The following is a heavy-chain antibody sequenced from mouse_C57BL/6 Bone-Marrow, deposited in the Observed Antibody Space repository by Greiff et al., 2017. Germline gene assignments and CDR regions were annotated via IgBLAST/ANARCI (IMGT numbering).Heavy chain of an antibody. CDR1: GYTFTSCG. Sequence: QVQLQQSGAELARPGASVKLSCQASGYTFTSCGISWVKQRTGQGLEWIGEIYPRSGNTYYNEKFKGKATLTADKSSSTAYMELRSLTSEDSAVYFWARILYYYGSSPFDYWGQGTTLTVSS. J-gene: IGHJ2*01. D-gene: IGHD1-1*01. V-gene: IGHV1-81*01. CDR2: IYPRSGNT. CDR3: ARILYYYGSSPFDY.